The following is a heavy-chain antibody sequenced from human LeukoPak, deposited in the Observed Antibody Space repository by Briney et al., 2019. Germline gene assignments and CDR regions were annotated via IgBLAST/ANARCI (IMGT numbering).Heavy chain of an antibody. CDR2: ICYDGGNK. CDR1: GFTFSNYG. Sequence: GTSLRLSCAASGFTFSNYGMHWVRQAPGKGLEWVAVICYDGGNKYYADSVKGRFTISRDNSKNTLYLQMNSLRAEDTAVYYCARDRAELAPGSPLYFQHWGQGTLVTVSS. CDR3: ARDRAELAPGSPLYFQH. J-gene: IGHJ1*01. V-gene: IGHV3-33*01. D-gene: IGHD6-13*01.